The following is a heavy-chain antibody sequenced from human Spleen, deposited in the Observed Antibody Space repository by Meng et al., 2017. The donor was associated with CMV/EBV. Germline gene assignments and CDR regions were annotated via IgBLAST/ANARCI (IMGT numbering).Heavy chain of an antibody. CDR2: IWYDGNSK. V-gene: IGHV3-33*01. CDR3: ARNCGGDCYPWERGYYYYYGMDV. Sequence: GESLKISCAASGFTFSTYGMHWVRQAPGKGLEWVAVIWYDGNSKYYADSVKGRFTISRDNSKNTLYLQMNSLRAEDTAVYYCARNCGGDCYPWERGYYYYYGMDVWGQGTTVTVSS. CDR1: GFTFSTYG. D-gene: IGHD2-21*01. J-gene: IGHJ6*02.